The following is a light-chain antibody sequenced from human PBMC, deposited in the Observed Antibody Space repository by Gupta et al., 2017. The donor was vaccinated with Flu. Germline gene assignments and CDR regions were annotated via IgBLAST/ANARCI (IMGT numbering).Light chain of an antibody. CDR2: GAS. J-gene: IGKJ1*01. CDR1: QRVSGDY. V-gene: IGKV3-20*01. CDR3: QQYGRRIPRT. Sequence: EIVLTPSPGTLSLPPGQRATLSCRASQRVSGDYLAWYQQKPGQAPRLLIYGASVRGTGIPERFGGSGSGTEFTLIISRLEHEDFAVYYCQQYGRRIPRTFGQGTKVEIK.